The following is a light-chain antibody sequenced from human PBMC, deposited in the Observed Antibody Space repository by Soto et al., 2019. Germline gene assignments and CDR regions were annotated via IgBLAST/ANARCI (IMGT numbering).Light chain of an antibody. Sequence: QSVLTQPASVSGSPGQSITISCTGTSSDVGGYNYVSWYQQHPGKAPKLMIYDVSNRPSGVSNRFSGSKSDNTASLTISGLQAEDEADYYCSSYTSSTVVFGGGTKVTVL. CDR3: SSYTSSTVV. CDR1: SSDVGGYNY. V-gene: IGLV2-14*01. CDR2: DVS. J-gene: IGLJ2*01.